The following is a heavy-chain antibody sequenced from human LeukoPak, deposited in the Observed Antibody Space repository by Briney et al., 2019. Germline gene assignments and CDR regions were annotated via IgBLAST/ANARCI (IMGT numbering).Heavy chain of an antibody. V-gene: IGHV3-33*06. CDR3: AKGSLDY. CDR1: GFTFSSYG. D-gene: IGHD2-15*01. CDR2: IWYDGSNK. Sequence: GGSLRLSCAASGFTFSSYGMHWVRQAPGKGLEWVAVIWYDGSNKCYADSVKGRFTISRDNSKNTLYLQMNSLRAEDTAVYYCAKGSLDYWGQGTLVTVSS. J-gene: IGHJ4*02.